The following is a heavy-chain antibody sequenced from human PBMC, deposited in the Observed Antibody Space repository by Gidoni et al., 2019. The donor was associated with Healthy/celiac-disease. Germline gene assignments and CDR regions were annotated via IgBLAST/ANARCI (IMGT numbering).Heavy chain of an antibody. V-gene: IGHV1-2*04. CDR2: INTNSGRT. J-gene: IGHJ3*02. Sequence: QVQLVQSGAEVQKPGASVKVSCKASGYTFTGYSMHWVRQAPGQGLEWMGWINTNSGRTNYAQKFQGWVTMTRDTSISTAYMELSRLRSDDTAVYYCARDSEDAFDIWGKGTMVTVSS. CDR3: ARDSEDAFDI. CDR1: GYTFTGYS.